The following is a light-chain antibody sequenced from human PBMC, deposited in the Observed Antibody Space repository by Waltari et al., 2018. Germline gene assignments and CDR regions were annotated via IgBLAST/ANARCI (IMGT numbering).Light chain of an antibody. CDR3: SSYTSSSTRV. Sequence: QSALTQPASVSGSPGQSITISCTGTSSDVGGYNYVPWYQQPPGKAPKLMIYEVSKRPSGVSNRFSGSRSGNTASLTISGLQAEDEADYYCSSYTSSSTRVFGGGTKLTVL. CDR1: SSDVGGYNY. V-gene: IGLV2-14*01. J-gene: IGLJ2*01. CDR2: EVS.